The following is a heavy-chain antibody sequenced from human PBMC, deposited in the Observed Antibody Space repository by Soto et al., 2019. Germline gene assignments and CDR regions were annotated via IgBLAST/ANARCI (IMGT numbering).Heavy chain of an antibody. CDR2: IIPILGIA. CDR1: GGTFSSYT. D-gene: IGHD2-2*01. Sequence: SVKVSCKASGGTFSSYTISWVRQAPGQGLEWMGRIIPILGIANYAQKFQGRVTITADKSTSTAYMELSSLRSEDTAVYYCVVVPAATGFGYYYYMDVWGKETTLTVSS. V-gene: IGHV1-69*02. J-gene: IGHJ6*03. CDR3: VVVPAATGFGYYYYMDV.